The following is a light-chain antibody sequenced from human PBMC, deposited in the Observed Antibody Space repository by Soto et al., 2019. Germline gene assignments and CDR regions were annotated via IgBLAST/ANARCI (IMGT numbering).Light chain of an antibody. CDR3: QHLNSYPIT. J-gene: IGKJ4*01. CDR2: AAS. CDR1: QGISNY. Sequence: DLQLTQSPSFLPASVGDRVTITCRASQGISNYLAWSQQKPGKAPGLLMYAASTLQRGVSSRFRGSRSWTGFTLTIRNLQPADCATYYCQHLNSYPITFGGGTQVEVE. V-gene: IGKV1-9*01.